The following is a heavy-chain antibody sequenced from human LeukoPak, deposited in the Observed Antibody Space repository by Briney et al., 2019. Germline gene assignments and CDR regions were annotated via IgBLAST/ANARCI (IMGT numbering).Heavy chain of an antibody. D-gene: IGHD2-15*01. CDR1: GFTFSSYA. CDR2: ISGSGGST. CDR3: ARHGYCSGGSCYPYYYYGMDV. Sequence: GGSLRLSCAASGFTFSSYAMSWVRQAPGNGLEWVSAISGSGGSTYYADSVKGRFTISRDNSKNTLYLQMNSLRAEDTAVYYCARHGYCSGGSCYPYYYYGMDVWGQGTTVTVSS. V-gene: IGHV3-23*01. J-gene: IGHJ6*02.